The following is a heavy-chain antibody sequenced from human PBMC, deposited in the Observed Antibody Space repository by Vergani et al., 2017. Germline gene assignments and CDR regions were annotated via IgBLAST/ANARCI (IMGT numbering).Heavy chain of an antibody. CDR1: GGSISSYY. J-gene: IGHJ3*02. V-gene: IGHV4-59*01. D-gene: IGHD2-2*01. CDR3: AREGYCSSTSCYATDAFDI. CDR2: IYYSGST. Sequence: QVQLQESGPGLVKPSETLSLTCTVSGGSISSYYWTWIRQPPGKGLEWVGYIYYSGSTNYNPSLKSRVTISVDMSKNQFSLKLSSVTAADTAVYYCAREGYCSSTSCYATDAFDIWGQGTMVTVSS.